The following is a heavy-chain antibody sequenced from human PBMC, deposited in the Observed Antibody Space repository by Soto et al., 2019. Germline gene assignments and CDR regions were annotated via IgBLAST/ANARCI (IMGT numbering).Heavy chain of an antibody. Sequence: QITLKESGPTLVKPTQTLTLTCSFSGFSLSTSGVGVGWIRQPPGEALEWLALIYWDDDKRYSPSLKSRLTIXKXSSKNQVVLTMTNLDPVDTATYYCAHVSYPANRLTYWGQGTLVTVSS. D-gene: IGHD3-16*01. CDR2: IYWDDDK. CDR1: GFSLSTSGVG. CDR3: AHVSYPANRLTY. J-gene: IGHJ4*02. V-gene: IGHV2-5*02.